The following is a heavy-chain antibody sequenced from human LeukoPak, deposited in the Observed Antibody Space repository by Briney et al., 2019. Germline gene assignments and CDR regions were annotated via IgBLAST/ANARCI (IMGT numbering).Heavy chain of an antibody. J-gene: IGHJ4*02. CDR1: GFTFSSYG. V-gene: IGHV3-30*18. CDR3: AKEVVVVITTPTEAGFDY. D-gene: IGHD3-22*01. CDR2: ISYDGSNK. Sequence: GGSLRLSCAASGFTFSSYGMHWVRQAPGKGLEWVAVISYDGSNKYYADSVKGRFTISRDNSKNTLYLQMNSLRAEDTAVYYCAKEVVVVITTPTEAGFDYWGQGTLVSVSS.